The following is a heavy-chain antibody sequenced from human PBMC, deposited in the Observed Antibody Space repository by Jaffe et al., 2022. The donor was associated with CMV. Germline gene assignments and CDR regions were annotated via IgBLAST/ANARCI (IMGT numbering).Heavy chain of an antibody. D-gene: IGHD5-12*01. CDR1: GFTFSSYA. CDR3: AKVVLEMATIGYYFDY. Sequence: EVQLLESGGGLVQPGGSLRLSCAASGFTFSSYAMSWVRQAPGKGLEWVSAISGSGGSTYYADSVKGRFTISRDNSKNTLYLQMNSLRAEDTAVYYCAKVVLEMATIGYYFDYWGQGTLVTVSS. CDR2: ISGSGGST. J-gene: IGHJ4*02. V-gene: IGHV3-23*01.